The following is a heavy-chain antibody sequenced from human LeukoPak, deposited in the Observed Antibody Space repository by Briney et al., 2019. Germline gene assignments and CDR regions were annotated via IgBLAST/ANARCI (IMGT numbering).Heavy chain of an antibody. CDR1: GFTFSSYG. D-gene: IGHD3-22*01. CDR2: IWYDGSNK. Sequence: GGSLRLSCAASGFTFSSYGMHWVRQAPGKGLEWVAVIWYDGSNKYYADSVKGRFTISRDNSKNTLYLQMNSLRAEDTAVYYCAREKYYYDSSGYYGGEYLAFDYWGQGTLVTVSS. V-gene: IGHV3-33*01. J-gene: IGHJ4*02. CDR3: AREKYYYDSSGYYGGEYLAFDY.